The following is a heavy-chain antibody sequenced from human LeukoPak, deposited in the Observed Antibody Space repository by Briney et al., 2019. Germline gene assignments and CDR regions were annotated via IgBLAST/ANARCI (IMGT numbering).Heavy chain of an antibody. D-gene: IGHD2/OR15-2a*01. CDR3: ARVSMGPIYYYYYMDV. Sequence: PSETLSLTCTVSGGSISSSSYYWGWIRQPPGKGLEWIGSIYYSGSTYYNPSLKSRVTISVDTSKNQFSLKLSSVTAADTAVYYCARVSMGPIYYYYYMDVWGKGTTVTISS. CDR2: IYYSGST. V-gene: IGHV4-39*07. CDR1: GGSISSSSYY. J-gene: IGHJ6*03.